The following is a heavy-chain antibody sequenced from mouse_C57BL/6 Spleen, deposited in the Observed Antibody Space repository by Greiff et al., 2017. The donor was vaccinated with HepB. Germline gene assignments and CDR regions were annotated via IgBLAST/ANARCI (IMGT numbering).Heavy chain of an antibody. Sequence: EVKLVESEGGLVQPGSSMKLSCTASGFTFSDYYMAWVRQVPEKGLEWVANINYDGSSTYYLDSLKSRFIISRDNAKNILYLQMSSLKSEDTATYYCARDGTYYKGWYFDVWGTGTTVTVSS. CDR1: GFTFSDYY. CDR3: ARDGTYYKGWYFDV. V-gene: IGHV5-16*01. CDR2: INYDGSST. J-gene: IGHJ1*03. D-gene: IGHD2-12*01.